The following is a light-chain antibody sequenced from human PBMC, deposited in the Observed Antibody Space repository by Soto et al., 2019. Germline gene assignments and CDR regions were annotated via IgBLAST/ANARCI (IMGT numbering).Light chain of an antibody. J-gene: IGKJ2*01. V-gene: IGKV1-39*01. CDR2: DAS. Sequence: DVQMTQSPSSLSASVGDRVTITCRASQRIRTSLNWYQQKPGKAPKFLIYDASILQSEVPSRFSGSGSGTDFTLTISDLQPEDFATYYCQQSYSVPPTFGQGTKLEI. CDR1: QRIRTS. CDR3: QQSYSVPPT.